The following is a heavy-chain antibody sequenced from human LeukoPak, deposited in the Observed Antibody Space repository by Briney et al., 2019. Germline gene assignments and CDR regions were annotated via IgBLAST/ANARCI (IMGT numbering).Heavy chain of an antibody. D-gene: IGHD1-26*01. CDR2: IYSGGST. V-gene: IGHV3-53*01. J-gene: IGHJ4*02. Sequence: GGSLRLSCAASGLTVSTNYMSWVRQAPGKGLEWVSVIYSGGSTNYADSVKGRFTISRDNSKNTLYLQMNSLRAEDTAVYYCAQYGGSSYDYWGQGTLVTVSS. CDR1: GLTVSTNY. CDR3: AQYGGSSYDY.